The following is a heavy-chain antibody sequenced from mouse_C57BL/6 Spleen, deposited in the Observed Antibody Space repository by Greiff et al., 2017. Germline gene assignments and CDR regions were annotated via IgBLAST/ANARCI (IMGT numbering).Heavy chain of an antibody. V-gene: IGHV1-69*01. J-gene: IGHJ2*01. CDR1: GYTFTSYW. CDR3: ERRGTGTVDY. CDR2: IDPSDSYT. Sequence: QVQLKQPGAELVMPGASVKLSCKASGYTFTSYWMHWVKQRPGQGLEWIGEIDPSDSYTNYNQKFKGKSTLTVDKSSSTAYMQLSSLTSEDSAVYYCERRGTGTVDYWGQGTTLTVSS. D-gene: IGHD4-1*01.